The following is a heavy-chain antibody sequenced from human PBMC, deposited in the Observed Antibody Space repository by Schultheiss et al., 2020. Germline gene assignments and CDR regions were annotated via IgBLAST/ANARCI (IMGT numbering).Heavy chain of an antibody. Sequence: ASVKVSCKASGYTFTSYGISWVRQAPGQGLEWMGWMNPNSGNTGYAQKFQGRVTMTRNTSISTAYMELRSLRSEDTAVYYCARVRSTHLTTVTTPSYFDYWGQGTLVTVSS. D-gene: IGHD4-17*01. CDR3: ARVRSTHLTTVTTPSYFDY. V-gene: IGHV1-8*02. J-gene: IGHJ4*02. CDR2: MNPNSGNT. CDR1: GYTFTSYG.